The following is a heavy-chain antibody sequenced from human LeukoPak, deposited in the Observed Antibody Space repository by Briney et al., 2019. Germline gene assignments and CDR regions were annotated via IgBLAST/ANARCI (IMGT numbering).Heavy chain of an antibody. Sequence: GSLRLSCAASGFTVSNNYMSWVRQAPGKGLEWVAVISYDGSNKYYADSVKGRFTISRDNSKNTLYLQMNSLRAEDTAVYYCASDSRAPFDYWGQGTLVTVSS. CDR1: GFTVSNNY. V-gene: IGHV3-30-3*01. D-gene: IGHD6-13*01. J-gene: IGHJ4*02. CDR2: ISYDGSNK. CDR3: ASDSRAPFDY.